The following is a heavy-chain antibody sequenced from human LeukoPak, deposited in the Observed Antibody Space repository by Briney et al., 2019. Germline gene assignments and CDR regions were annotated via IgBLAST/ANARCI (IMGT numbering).Heavy chain of an antibody. V-gene: IGHV3-23*01. D-gene: IGHD2-21*02. CDR1: GFPFNTYA. Sequence: PGGSLRLSCAASGFPFNTYAMSWLRQSPGKGLVWVSGIGGCGSSTYYAESVKGRFTISRDNSKNTLYLQMNSLIAEDTAAYYCAKAFDDYFFDYWGQGTLVTVSS. CDR2: IGGCGSST. J-gene: IGHJ4*02. CDR3: AKAFDDYFFDY.